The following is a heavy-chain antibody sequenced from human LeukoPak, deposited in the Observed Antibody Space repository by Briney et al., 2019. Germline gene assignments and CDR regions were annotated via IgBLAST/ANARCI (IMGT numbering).Heavy chain of an antibody. D-gene: IGHD1-1*01. CDR1: GGSFSGYY. J-gene: IGHJ5*02. Sequence: PSETLSLTCAVYGGSFSGYYWSWIRQPPGKGLEWIGEINHSGSTNYNPSLKSRVTISVDTSKNQFSLKLSSVTAADTAVYYCASLSGTGWFDPWGQGTLVTVSS. CDR2: INHSGST. V-gene: IGHV4-34*01. CDR3: ASLSGTGWFDP.